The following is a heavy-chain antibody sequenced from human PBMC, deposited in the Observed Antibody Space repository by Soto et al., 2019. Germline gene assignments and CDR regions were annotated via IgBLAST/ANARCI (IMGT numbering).Heavy chain of an antibody. J-gene: IGHJ6*02. D-gene: IGHD3-10*01. CDR2: VHHSWGS. Sequence: QVQLQESGPGLVKPSETMSLSCTVSGGSISSYYWSWFRQSPGKRMEWIGYVHHSWGSSYNPSLRSRVAISLDTSKSHFSPKVTSVTATDTAVYYCARQGFGPLHGLVDVWGQGTTVTVSS. V-gene: IGHV4-59*08. CDR3: ARQGFGPLHGLVDV. CDR1: GGSISSYY.